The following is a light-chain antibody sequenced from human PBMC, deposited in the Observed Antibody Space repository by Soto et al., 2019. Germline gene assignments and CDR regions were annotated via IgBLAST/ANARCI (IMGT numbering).Light chain of an antibody. CDR1: GSDVGGYNY. CDR3: SSYTSSSTEV. CDR2: DVS. J-gene: IGLJ2*01. V-gene: IGLV2-14*01. Sequence: QSALTQPASVSGSPGQSITISCTGTGSDVGGYNYVSWYQQHPGKAPKLMIYDVSNRPSGVSNRFSGSKSGNTASLTISGLQAEDEADYYCSSYTSSSTEVFGGGTKVTVL.